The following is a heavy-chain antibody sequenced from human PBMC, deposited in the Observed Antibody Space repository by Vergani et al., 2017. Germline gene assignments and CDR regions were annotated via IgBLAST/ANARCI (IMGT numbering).Heavy chain of an antibody. CDR2: IYTSGAT. D-gene: IGHD2-21*01. V-gene: IGHV4-38-2*02. CDR3: ARDGGEYDKDALDV. J-gene: IGHJ3*01. CDR1: GYSISSGYY. Sequence: QVQLQESGPGLVKPSETLSLTCAVSGYSISSGYYWGWIRQPPGKGLEWIGRIYTSGATNYNPSLRSRAIMSVDASKKQFSLKLTSVTAADTAEYYCARDGGEYDKDALDVWGQGTKVTVTS.